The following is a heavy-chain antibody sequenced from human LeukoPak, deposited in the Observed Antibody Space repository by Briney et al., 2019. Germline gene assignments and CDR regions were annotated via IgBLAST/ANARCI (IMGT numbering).Heavy chain of an antibody. D-gene: IGHD7-27*01. CDR1: GFTFSSYS. J-gene: IGHJ4*02. CDR2: ISSSSSTI. V-gene: IGHV3-48*01. CDR3: ARDWGGDQRVY. Sequence: GGSLRLSCAASGFTFSSYSMNWVRQAPGKGLEWVSYISSSSSTIYYADSVEGRFTISRDNAKNSLYLQMNSLRAEDTAVYYCARDWGGDQRVYWGQGTLVTVSS.